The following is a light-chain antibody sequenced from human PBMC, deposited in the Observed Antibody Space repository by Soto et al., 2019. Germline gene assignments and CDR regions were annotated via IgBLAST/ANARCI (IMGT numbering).Light chain of an antibody. J-gene: IGLJ1*01. Sequence: QSARTQPASVSGSPGQSITISCTGTSSDVGNYDYVSWYQQYPGKAPKLMIYAVSRRPSGVSNRFSGSKSGNTASLTISGLQAEDEADYYCTSYTPSSTYVFGTGTKVTVL. V-gene: IGLV2-14*03. CDR1: SSDVGNYDY. CDR2: AVS. CDR3: TSYTPSSTYV.